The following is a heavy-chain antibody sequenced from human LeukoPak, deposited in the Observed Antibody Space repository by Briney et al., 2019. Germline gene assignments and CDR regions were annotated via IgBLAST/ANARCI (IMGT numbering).Heavy chain of an antibody. J-gene: IGHJ4*02. CDR3: ARGSLRRVRGVTRYYFDY. CDR1: GGSFSGYY. D-gene: IGHD3-10*02. CDR2: INHSGST. V-gene: IGHV4-34*01. Sequence: SETLSLTCAVYGGSFSGYYWSCIRQPPGKGREWIGEINHSGSTNYNPSLKSRVTISVDTSKNQFSLKRSSVTAADTAVYYCARGSLRRVRGVTRYYFDYWGQGTLVTVSS.